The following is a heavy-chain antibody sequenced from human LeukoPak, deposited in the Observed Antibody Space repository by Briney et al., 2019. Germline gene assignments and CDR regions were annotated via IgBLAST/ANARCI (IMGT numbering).Heavy chain of an antibody. CDR1: GGSISSSSYY. CDR3: ARVDGGYDSPAWFDY. Sequence: SETLSLTCTVSGGSISSSSYYWGWIRQPPGKGLEWIGSIYYSGSTYYNPSLKSRVTISVDTSKNQFSLKLSSVTAADTAVYYCARVDGGYDSPAWFDYWGQGTLVTVSS. D-gene: IGHD5-12*01. CDR2: IYYSGST. V-gene: IGHV4-39*07. J-gene: IGHJ4*02.